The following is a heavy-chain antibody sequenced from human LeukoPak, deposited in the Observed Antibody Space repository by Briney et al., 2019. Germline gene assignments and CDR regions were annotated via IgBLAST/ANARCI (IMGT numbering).Heavy chain of an antibody. V-gene: IGHV3-23*01. CDR1: RFSFSAYP. D-gene: IGHD1-26*01. CDR2: SASGDVT. Sequence: GGSLRLSCEASRFSFSAYPMGWVRRAPGKGLEWVSGSASGDVTFHADPLQGRFTISRDNSKNTLYLQMNSLRAEDTAEYYCAKSLLTTASGTGRAFDIWGQGTMVTVSA. J-gene: IGHJ3*02. CDR3: AKSLLTTASGTGRAFDI.